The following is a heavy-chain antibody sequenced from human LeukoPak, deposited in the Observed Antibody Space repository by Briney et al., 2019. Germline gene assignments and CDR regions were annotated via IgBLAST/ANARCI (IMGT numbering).Heavy chain of an antibody. Sequence: GGTLRLSCAASRFTFSTYGMNWVRQTPGKGLEWVSAISGSGNRAYHADSVKGRFAISRDNSKNMLYLQMNSLRAEDTALYYCAKDSAYYYDSSGYYYDWGQGTLVTVSS. D-gene: IGHD3-22*01. CDR3: AKDSAYYYDSSGYYYD. J-gene: IGHJ4*02. V-gene: IGHV3-23*01. CDR1: RFTFSTYG. CDR2: ISGSGNRA.